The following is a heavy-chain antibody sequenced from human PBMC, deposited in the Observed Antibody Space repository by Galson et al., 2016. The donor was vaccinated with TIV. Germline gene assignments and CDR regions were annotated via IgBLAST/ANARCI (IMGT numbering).Heavy chain of an antibody. J-gene: IGHJ4*02. V-gene: IGHV3-21*01. CDR3: ARVRGDGEYSYGAFVY. CDR2: ISSSGRFV. D-gene: IGHD2/OR15-2a*01. Sequence: SLRLSCAAFGFTFSAYAMHWVRQAPGKGLGWVSTISSSGRFVYYADSLRGRFTISRDSATSSLHLQMNSLRAEDSGIYYCARVRGDGEYSYGAFVYWGQGTLVTVSS. CDR1: GFTFSAYA.